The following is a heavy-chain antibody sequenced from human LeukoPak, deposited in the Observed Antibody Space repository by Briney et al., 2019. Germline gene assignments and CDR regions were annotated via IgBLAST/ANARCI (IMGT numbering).Heavy chain of an antibody. CDR1: GGSMTNYY. V-gene: IGHV4-59*01. CDR2: IFYTGNT. J-gene: IGHJ4*02. CDR3: ARVRGDYSLDY. D-gene: IGHD4-17*01. Sequence: SETLSLTCTVSGGSMTNYYWSWIRQTPGKGLEWIGYIFYTGNTNYSPSLKSRVTISVDTSKNQFSLKLSSVTAADTAVYYCARVRGDYSLDYWGQGTLVTVSS.